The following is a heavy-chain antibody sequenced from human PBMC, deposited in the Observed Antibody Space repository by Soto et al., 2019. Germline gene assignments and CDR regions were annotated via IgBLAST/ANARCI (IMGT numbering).Heavy chain of an antibody. D-gene: IGHD1-26*01. Sequence: SETLSLTCAVSGGSISSSNWWSWVRQPPGKGLEWIGEIYHSGSTNYNPSLKSRVTISVDKSKNQFSLKLSSVAAADTAVYYCARDQIIWGATTVDYYYYGMDVWGQGTTVTVSS. CDR1: GGSISSSNW. V-gene: IGHV4-4*02. J-gene: IGHJ6*02. CDR2: IYHSGST. CDR3: ARDQIIWGATTVDYYYYGMDV.